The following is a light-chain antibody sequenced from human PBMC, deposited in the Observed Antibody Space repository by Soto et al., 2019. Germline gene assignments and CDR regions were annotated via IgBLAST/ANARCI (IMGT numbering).Light chain of an antibody. CDR3: QQSYSTPLT. J-gene: IGKJ4*01. CDR2: DAS. CDR1: QSISSW. Sequence: GDRVTITCRASQSISSWLAWYQQKPGKAPKLLIYDASSLESGVPSRFSGSGSGTEFTLTISSLQPDDFATYYCQQSYSTPLTFGGGTRWIS. V-gene: IGKV1-5*01.